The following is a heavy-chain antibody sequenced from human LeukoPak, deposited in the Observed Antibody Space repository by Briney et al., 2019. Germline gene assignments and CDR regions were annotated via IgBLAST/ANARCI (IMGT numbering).Heavy chain of an antibody. Sequence: GGSLRLSCAASGFTFSSYSMNWVRQAPGKGLEWVSSISSCSSYIYYADSVKGRFTISRDNAKNSLYLQMNSLRAEDTAVYYCARDPKKATGYYRGFYYYYMDVWGKGTTVTISS. J-gene: IGHJ6*03. V-gene: IGHV3-21*01. CDR1: GFTFSSYS. D-gene: IGHD3-9*01. CDR3: ARDPKKATGYYRGFYYYYMDV. CDR2: ISSCSSYI.